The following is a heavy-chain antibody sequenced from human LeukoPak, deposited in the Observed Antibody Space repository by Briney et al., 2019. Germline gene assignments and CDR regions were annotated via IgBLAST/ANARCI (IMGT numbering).Heavy chain of an antibody. J-gene: IGHJ5*02. V-gene: IGHV4-59*01. CDR3: ARAETIVEMATIDWFDP. Sequence: KTSETLSLTCTVSGGSISSYYWSWIRQPPGKGLEWIGYIYYSGSTNYNPSLKSRVTISEDTSKNQFSLKLSSVTAADTAVYYCARAETIVEMATIDWFDPWGQGTLVTVSS. D-gene: IGHD5-24*01. CDR2: IYYSGST. CDR1: GGSISSYY.